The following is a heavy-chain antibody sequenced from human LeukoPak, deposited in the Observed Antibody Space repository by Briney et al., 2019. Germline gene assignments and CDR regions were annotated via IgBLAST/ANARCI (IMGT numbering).Heavy chain of an antibody. Sequence: GGTLRLSCAASGFTFSSYGMSWVRQAPGKGLDWVSAISGSGGSTYYADSVKGRFTISRDNSKNTLYLQMNSLRAEDTAVYYCAKARPTRGSWLRMGGFDIWGQGTMVTVSS. D-gene: IGHD1-26*01. V-gene: IGHV3-23*01. CDR2: ISGSGGST. J-gene: IGHJ3*02. CDR1: GFTFSSYG. CDR3: AKARPTRGSWLRMGGFDI.